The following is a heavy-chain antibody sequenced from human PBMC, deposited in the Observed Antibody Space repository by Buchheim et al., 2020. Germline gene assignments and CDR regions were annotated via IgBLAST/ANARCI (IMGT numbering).Heavy chain of an antibody. CDR2: IGGNPSAT. V-gene: IGHV3-23*01. Sequence: EVQLLDSGGGLVQPGGSLRLSCAASGFTFSNYAMSWVRQAPGKGLEWVSGIGGNPSATYYAASVKGRFTISSDNSKYTLYLQLNGLRPEDTAIYYCAKEYRGGWPFDYWGQGTL. CDR1: GFTFSNYA. CDR3: AKEYRGGWPFDY. D-gene: IGHD6-19*01. J-gene: IGHJ4*02.